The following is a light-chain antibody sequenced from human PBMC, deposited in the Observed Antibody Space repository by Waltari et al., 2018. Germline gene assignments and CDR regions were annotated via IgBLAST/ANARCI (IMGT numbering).Light chain of an antibody. CDR2: EVS. CDR1: SSAVGGYNY. Sequence: QSALTQPPXASGSPGQSVTISXPGPSSAVGGYNYVSWYQQYPGKAPKLIVYEVSKRPSGVXXXFXGSKSGNTASLTVSGXQAEDEADYYCSSFAGSNTXKFGGGTKLTVL. J-gene: IGLJ2*01. V-gene: IGLV2-8*01. CDR3: SSFAGSNTXK.